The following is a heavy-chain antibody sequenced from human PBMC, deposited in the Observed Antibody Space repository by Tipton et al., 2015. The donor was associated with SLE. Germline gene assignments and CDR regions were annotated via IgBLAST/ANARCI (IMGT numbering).Heavy chain of an antibody. V-gene: IGHV4-39*07. CDR2: LYYDGST. CDR1: GDSISSSSYY. CDR3: ARAIRTADSNYIDN. Sequence: TLSLTCSVSGDSISSSSYYWGWVRQTPGRGLEWIVSLYYDGSTYYNPSLKSRVTVSVDTSKNQFSLNLSSVTAADTAVYYCARAIRTADSNYIDNWGPGTLVTVSS. D-gene: IGHD1-14*01. J-gene: IGHJ4*02.